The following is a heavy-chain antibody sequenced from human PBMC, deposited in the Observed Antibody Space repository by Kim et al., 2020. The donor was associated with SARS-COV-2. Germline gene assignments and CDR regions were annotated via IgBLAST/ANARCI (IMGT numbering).Heavy chain of an antibody. J-gene: IGHJ4*02. D-gene: IGHD6-19*01. Sequence: GGSLRLSCAASGFTFSSYGMHWVRQAPGKGLEWVAVRWYDGSNKYYADSVKGRFTISRDNSKNTLYLQMNSLRAEDTAVYYCARDMDSSGWYFDYWGQGTLVTVSS. CDR2: RWYDGSNK. CDR1: GFTFSSYG. V-gene: IGHV3-33*01. CDR3: ARDMDSSGWYFDY.